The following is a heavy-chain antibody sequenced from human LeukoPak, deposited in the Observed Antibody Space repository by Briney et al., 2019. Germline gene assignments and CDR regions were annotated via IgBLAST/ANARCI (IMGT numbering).Heavy chain of an antibody. D-gene: IGHD7-27*01. CDR3: SRRTKTGEFDY. Sequence: PSATLSLTCTVSGRSISSSSYYSGWIRQTPGKGLEWIGRIYYSGSTYYNPSLKSRVTISVGTSKNQFSLKLSSVTAADTGVYYCSRRTKTGEFDYWGQGTLVTVSS. J-gene: IGHJ4*02. CDR1: GRSISSSSYY. CDR2: IYYSGST. V-gene: IGHV4-39*01.